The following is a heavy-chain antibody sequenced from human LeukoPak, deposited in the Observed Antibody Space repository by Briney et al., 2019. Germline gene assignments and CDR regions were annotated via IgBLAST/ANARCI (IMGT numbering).Heavy chain of an antibody. CDR3: ARGSSVWFGELLSYY. CDR1: GFTFSSYA. J-gene: IGHJ4*02. Sequence: GGSLRLSCAASGFTFSSYAMHWVRQAPGKGLEWVAVISYDGSNKYYADSVKGRFTISRDNSKNTLYLQMNSLRAEDTAVYYCARGSSVWFGELLSYYWGQETLVTVSS. CDR2: ISYDGSNK. V-gene: IGHV3-30*04. D-gene: IGHD3-10*01.